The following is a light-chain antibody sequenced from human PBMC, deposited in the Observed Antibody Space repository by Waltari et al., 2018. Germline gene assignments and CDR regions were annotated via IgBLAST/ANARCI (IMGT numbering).Light chain of an antibody. CDR1: QSVNNY. Sequence: EIVLTQSPATLCLSPGERFTLSCRASQSVNNYLAWYQQKPGQAPRLLIYDASSRATGIPARFSGNGSGTDFTLTISSLEAEDFAVYYCQQRSIRPPAYSFGQGTRLEIK. V-gene: IGKV3-11*01. J-gene: IGKJ2*03. CDR3: QQRSIRPPAYS. CDR2: DAS.